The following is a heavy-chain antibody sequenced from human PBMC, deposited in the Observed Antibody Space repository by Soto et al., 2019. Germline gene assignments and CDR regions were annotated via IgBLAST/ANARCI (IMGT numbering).Heavy chain of an antibody. J-gene: IGHJ4*02. CDR1: GFTFSYYA. CDR2: ISSNGGST. CDR3: ARLNPIAAAFDY. D-gene: IGHD6-13*01. Sequence: EVQLVESGGGLVQPGGPLRLPCAASGFTFSYYAMHWVRQAPGKGLEYVSAISSNGGSTYYASSVKGRFTISRDNSKHTLYLQMGSVRAEDMAGYYCARLNPIAAAFDYWGQGTLVTASS. V-gene: IGHV3-64*01.